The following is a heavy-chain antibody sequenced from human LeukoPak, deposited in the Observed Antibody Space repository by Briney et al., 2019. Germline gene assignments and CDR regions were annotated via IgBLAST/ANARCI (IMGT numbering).Heavy chain of an antibody. V-gene: IGHV3-9*01. Sequence: GRSLRLSCAASGYNFNDYAMHWVRQAPGKGLEWLSGISWNSGSIGYADSVKGRFTVSRDNAKDSVYLQMNSLRAEDTALYSCAKSTSGGNSGGNAFDIWGQGTMVTVSS. D-gene: IGHD4-23*01. CDR2: ISWNSGSI. CDR3: AKSTSGGNSGGNAFDI. J-gene: IGHJ3*02. CDR1: GYNFNDYA.